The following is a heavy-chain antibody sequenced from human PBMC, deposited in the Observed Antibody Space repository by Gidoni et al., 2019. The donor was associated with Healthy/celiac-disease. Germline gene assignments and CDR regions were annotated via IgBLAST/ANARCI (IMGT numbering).Heavy chain of an antibody. V-gene: IGHV3-23*01. CDR1: GVAFSSYA. D-gene: IGHD1-26*01. J-gene: IGHJ4*02. CDR3: AKDGRKWEVTGIGY. CDR2: MSGSGGST. Sequence: EVQLLESGGGLVQPGGSLGPSCAAAGVAFSSYAMSWVRQAPGKGLEWVSAMSGSGGSTYYADSVKGRFTISRDNSKNTLYLQMNSLRAEDTAVYYCAKDGRKWEVTGIGYWGQGTLVTVSS.